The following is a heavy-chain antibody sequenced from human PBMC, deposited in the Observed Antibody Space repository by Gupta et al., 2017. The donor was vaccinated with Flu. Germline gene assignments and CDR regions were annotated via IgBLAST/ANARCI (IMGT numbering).Heavy chain of an antibody. CDR3: ARGGIVGAAAFYYFDY. CDR2: IGTAGDT. Sequence: QATGKGLEWVSAIGTAGDTYYPGSVKGRFTISRENAKNSLYLQMNSLRAGDTAVYYCARGGIVGAAAFYYFDYWGQGTLVTVSS. J-gene: IGHJ4*02. V-gene: IGHV3-13*01. D-gene: IGHD1-26*01.